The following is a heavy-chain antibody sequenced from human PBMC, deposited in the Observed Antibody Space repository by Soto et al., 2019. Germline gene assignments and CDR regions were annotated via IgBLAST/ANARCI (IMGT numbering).Heavy chain of an antibody. CDR1: GGTFSSYT. CDR3: AREDIVVVPAAMSTYYYYGMDV. Sequence: QVQLVQSGAEVKKPGSSVKVSCKASGGTFSSYTISWVRQAPGQGLEWMGRIIPILGIANYAQKFQGRVPITADKSTSTAYMELSSLRSEDTAVYYCAREDIVVVPAAMSTYYYYGMDVWGQGTTVTVSS. J-gene: IGHJ6*02. D-gene: IGHD2-2*01. V-gene: IGHV1-69*08. CDR2: IIPILGIA.